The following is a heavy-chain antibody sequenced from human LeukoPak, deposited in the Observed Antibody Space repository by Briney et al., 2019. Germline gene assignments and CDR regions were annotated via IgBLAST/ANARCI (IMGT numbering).Heavy chain of an antibody. D-gene: IGHD3-22*01. Sequence: GEFLKISCKGSGYSLTSYWIGWVRQMPGEGLEWMGIIYPGDSDTRYSPSFQGQVTISADKSIGTAYLQWSSLKASDTAMYYCARQSMYYYDSSGYSPPTVFDYWGQGTLVTVSS. J-gene: IGHJ4*02. CDR2: IYPGDSDT. V-gene: IGHV5-51*01. CDR1: GYSLTSYW. CDR3: ARQSMYYYDSSGYSPPTVFDY.